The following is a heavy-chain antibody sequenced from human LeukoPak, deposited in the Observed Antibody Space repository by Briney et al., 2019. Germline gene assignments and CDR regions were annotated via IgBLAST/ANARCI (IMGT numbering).Heavy chain of an antibody. CDR1: GGTFSSYA. V-gene: IGHV1-69*05. Sequence: GASVKVSRKASGGTFSSYAISWVRQAPGQGLEWMGGTIPIFGTANYAQKFQGRVTITTDESTSTAYMELSSLRSEDTAVYYCARGRGSIVVVPAAMEPFDYWGQGTLVTVSS. CDR2: TIPIFGTA. D-gene: IGHD2-2*01. J-gene: IGHJ4*02. CDR3: ARGRGSIVVVPAAMEPFDY.